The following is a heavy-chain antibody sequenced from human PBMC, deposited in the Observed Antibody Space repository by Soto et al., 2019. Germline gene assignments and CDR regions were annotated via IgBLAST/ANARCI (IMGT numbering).Heavy chain of an antibody. CDR3: ATTRGLDY. CDR1: GFMSGDYW. CDR2: IKQDGSSK. V-gene: IGHV3-7*01. J-gene: IGHJ4*02. Sequence: GGSLRLSCVASGFMSGDYWMTWVRQAPGKGLEWVANIKQDGSSKHYVDSVKGRFTISRDNAKNSLYLEMNSLRAEDTARYYCATTRGLDYWGQGTLVTVSS.